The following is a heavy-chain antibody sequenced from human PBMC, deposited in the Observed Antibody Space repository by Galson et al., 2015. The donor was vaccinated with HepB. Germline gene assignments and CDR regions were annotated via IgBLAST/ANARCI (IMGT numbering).Heavy chain of an antibody. CDR3: AYGSDV. Sequence: CAISGDSVSSNHAVWNWIRQSPSIGLEWLGRTYYRSKWYIDYAISVKSRITINSDTSRNQFSLHLSSVTPEDTAVYYCAYGSDVWGQGTTVIVSS. J-gene: IGHJ6*02. V-gene: IGHV6-1*01. CDR1: GDSVSSNHAV. CDR2: TYYRSKWYI.